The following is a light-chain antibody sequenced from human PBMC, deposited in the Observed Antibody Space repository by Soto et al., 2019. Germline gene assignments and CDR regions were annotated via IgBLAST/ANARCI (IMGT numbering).Light chain of an antibody. CDR1: QSISSNY. Sequence: EIVLTQSPGTLSLSPGERATLSCRASQSISSNYLAWYQQKPGQPPRLVLYGTFNRATGIPDRFSGSGSGADFTLTISRLESEDFAVYYCQRFGTSPLYTFGQGTKLDIK. CDR2: GTF. V-gene: IGKV3-20*01. CDR3: QRFGTSPLYT. J-gene: IGKJ2*01.